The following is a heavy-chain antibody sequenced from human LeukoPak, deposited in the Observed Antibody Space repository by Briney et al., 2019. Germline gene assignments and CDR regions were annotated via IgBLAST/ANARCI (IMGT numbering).Heavy chain of an antibody. Sequence: GGSLRLSCAASGFXFSGYEINWVRQAPGKGLEWVSYIDSSGSTLYYADSVKGRFTISRDNAKNSLYLQMNSLRAEDTAVYYCARGGSSGSFFFDYWGQGTLVTVSS. V-gene: IGHV3-48*03. CDR1: GFXFSGYE. CDR3: ARGGSSGSFFFDY. J-gene: IGHJ4*02. D-gene: IGHD3-22*01. CDR2: IDSSGSTL.